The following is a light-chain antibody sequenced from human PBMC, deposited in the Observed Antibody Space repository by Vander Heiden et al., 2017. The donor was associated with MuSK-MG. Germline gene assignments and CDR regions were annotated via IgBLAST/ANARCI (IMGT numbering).Light chain of an antibody. J-gene: IGLJ2*01. CDR3: QVWDRGTVI. CDR1: FIGSKN. CDR2: KKD. V-gene: IGLV3-9*01. Sequence: YDLTQPGAVSVAQGQTATITWGGDFIGSKNVHWYQVRPGQAPVLIIHKKDNRPSGIPERFSGSNSWNTATLTISRAQAGDESDYYCQVWDRGTVIFGGGTKLTVL.